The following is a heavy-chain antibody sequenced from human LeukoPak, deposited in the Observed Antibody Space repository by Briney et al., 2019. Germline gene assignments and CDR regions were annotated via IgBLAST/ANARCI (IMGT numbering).Heavy chain of an antibody. D-gene: IGHD2-8*01. CDR1: GGSISSSSYY. CDR3: ARHPGEMAEGTFDY. J-gene: IGHJ4*02. Sequence: PSETLSLTCNVSGGSISSSSYYWAWIRQPPGKGLEWIGSIYYSGSTYYNPSLKSRVTISGDMSKHHFSLRLSSVTAGDTAVYFCARHPGEMAEGTFDYWGQGTLVTVSS. V-gene: IGHV4-39*01. CDR2: IYYSGST.